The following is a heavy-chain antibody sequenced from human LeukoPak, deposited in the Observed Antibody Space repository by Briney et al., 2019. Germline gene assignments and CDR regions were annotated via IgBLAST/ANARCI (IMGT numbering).Heavy chain of an antibody. D-gene: IGHD6-13*01. V-gene: IGHV3-23*01. Sequence: GGSLRLSCAASGFTFSSYGMSWVRQAPGKGLEWVSAISGSGDSTYYADSVKGRFTISRDNSKNTLYLQMNSLRAEDTAVYYCAKCSSSWSSPYFDYWGQGTLVTVSS. J-gene: IGHJ4*02. CDR1: GFTFSSYG. CDR3: AKCSSSWSSPYFDY. CDR2: ISGSGDST.